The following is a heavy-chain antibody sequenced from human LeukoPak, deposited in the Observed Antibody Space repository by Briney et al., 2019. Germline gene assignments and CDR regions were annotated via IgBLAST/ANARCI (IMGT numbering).Heavy chain of an antibody. J-gene: IGHJ6*02. Sequence: SETLSLTCTVSGGSISSYYWSWIRQPAGKGLEWIGRIYTSGSTNYNPSLKSRVTMSVDTSKNQFSLKLSSVTAADTAVYYCARYRRYCSSTSCYRGYYYYGMDVWGQGTTVTVSS. CDR3: ARYRRYCSSTSCYRGYYYYGMDV. CDR1: GGSISSYY. CDR2: IYTSGST. D-gene: IGHD2-2*01. V-gene: IGHV4-4*07.